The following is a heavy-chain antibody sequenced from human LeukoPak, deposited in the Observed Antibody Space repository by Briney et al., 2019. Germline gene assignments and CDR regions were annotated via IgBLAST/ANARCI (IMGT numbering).Heavy chain of an antibody. CDR2: ISGSGGST. CDR3: AKDQGFAMVRGVINDAFDI. D-gene: IGHD3-10*01. CDR1: GFTFSSYT. Sequence: GGSLRLSCAASGFTFSSYTMSWVRQAPGKGLEWVSAISGSGGSTYYADSVKGRFTISRDNSKNTLYLQMNSLRAEDTAVYYCAKDQGFAMVRGVINDAFDIWGQGTMVTVSS. J-gene: IGHJ3*02. V-gene: IGHV3-23*01.